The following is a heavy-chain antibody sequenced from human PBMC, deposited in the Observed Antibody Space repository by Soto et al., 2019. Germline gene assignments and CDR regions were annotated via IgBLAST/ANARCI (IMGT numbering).Heavy chain of an antibody. D-gene: IGHD2-8*01. CDR2: IYYSGST. J-gene: IGHJ5*02. V-gene: IGHV4-31*03. CDR1: GGSISSGGYY. Sequence: SETLSLTYTVSGGSISSGGYYWSWIRQHPGKGLEWIGYIYYSGSTYYNPSLKSRVTISVDTSKNQFSLKLSSVTAADTAVYYCARDRYCTNGVCYNLEGHWFDPWGQGTLVTVSS. CDR3: ARDRYCTNGVCYNLEGHWFDP.